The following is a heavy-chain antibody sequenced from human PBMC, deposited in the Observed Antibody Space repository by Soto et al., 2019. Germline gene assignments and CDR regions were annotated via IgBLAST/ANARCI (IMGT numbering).Heavy chain of an antibody. D-gene: IGHD3-22*01. Sequence: QVQLVQSGAEVKKPGSSVKVSCKASGGTFSSYAISWVRQAPGQGLEWMGGIIPIFGTANYAQKFQGRVTITADESTSTAYMELSSLRSEDTAVYYCARGSYYYDSSGYYLTYYYYYGMDVWGQGTTVNVSS. J-gene: IGHJ6*02. V-gene: IGHV1-69*01. CDR1: GGTFSSYA. CDR2: IIPIFGTA. CDR3: ARGSYYYDSSGYYLTYYYYYGMDV.